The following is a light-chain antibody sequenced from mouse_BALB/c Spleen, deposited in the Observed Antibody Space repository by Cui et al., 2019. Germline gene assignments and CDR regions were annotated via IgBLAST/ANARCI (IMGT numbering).Light chain of an antibody. Sequence: QIVFTQSPAIMSASPGEKVTITCSASSSVSYMYWYQQKPGSSPRLLIYDTSNLASGVPVRFSGSGSGTSYSLTISRMEAEDAANYYCQQWSSYPRTFGGGTKLEIK. CDR1: SSVSY. V-gene: IGKV4-55*01. J-gene: IGKJ1*01. CDR3: QQWSSYPRT. CDR2: DTS.